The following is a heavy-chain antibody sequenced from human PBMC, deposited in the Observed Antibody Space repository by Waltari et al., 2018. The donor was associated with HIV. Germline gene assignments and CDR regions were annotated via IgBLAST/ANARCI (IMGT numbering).Heavy chain of an antibody. CDR3: ARDPNYYDSSGYYYGMDV. J-gene: IGHJ6*02. CDR1: GGSISSYY. D-gene: IGHD3-22*01. V-gene: IGHV4-4*07. Sequence: QVQLQESGPGLVKPSETLSLTRTVSGGSISSYYWSWIRQPAGKGLEWIGRIYTSGSTNYNPSLKSRVTMSVDTSKNQFSLKLSSVTAADTAVYYCARDPNYYDSSGYYYGMDVWGQGTTVTVSS. CDR2: IYTSGST.